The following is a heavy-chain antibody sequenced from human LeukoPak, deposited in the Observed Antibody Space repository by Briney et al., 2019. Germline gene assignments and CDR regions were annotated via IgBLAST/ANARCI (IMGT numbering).Heavy chain of an antibody. J-gene: IGHJ5*02. V-gene: IGHV3-33*01. CDR3: ARDLRDFWFDP. D-gene: IGHD3-3*01. Sequence: GRCMTLSCIAAGTNLSSHGFHCVRQPQCRGRYWVAAIHYEGTKEYYVDSMKGRVSDSRHDSKNTLYLQVNSQTVEDTAVYYCARDLRDFWFDPWGQGILVVVSS. CDR1: GTNLSSHG. CDR2: IHYEGTKE.